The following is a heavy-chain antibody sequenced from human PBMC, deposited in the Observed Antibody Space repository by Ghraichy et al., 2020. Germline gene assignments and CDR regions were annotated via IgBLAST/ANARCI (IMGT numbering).Heavy chain of an antibody. Sequence: SETLSLTCTVSGGSISSYYWSWIRQPPGKGLEWIGYIYYSGSTNYNPSLKSRVTISVDTSKNQFSLKLSSVTAADTAVYYCARDAFDRGTYNWFDPWGQGTLVTVSS. D-gene: IGHD3-16*01. CDR1: GGSISSYY. CDR3: ARDAFDRGTYNWFDP. CDR2: IYYSGST. J-gene: IGHJ5*02. V-gene: IGHV4-59*01.